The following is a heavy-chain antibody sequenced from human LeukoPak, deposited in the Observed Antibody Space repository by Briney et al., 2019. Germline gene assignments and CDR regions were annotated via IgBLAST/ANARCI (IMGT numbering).Heavy chain of an antibody. CDR3: ARGRWEPPPDV. D-gene: IGHD1-26*01. CDR1: GGSISSYY. Sequence: PSETLSLTCTVSGGSISSYYWSWSRQPAGKGLEWIGHIHTSGSTNYNPSLKSRVTMSLDTSKNQFSLKLSSVTAADTAVYYCARGRWEPPPDVWGKGTTVTVSS. V-gene: IGHV4-4*07. CDR2: IHTSGST. J-gene: IGHJ6*04.